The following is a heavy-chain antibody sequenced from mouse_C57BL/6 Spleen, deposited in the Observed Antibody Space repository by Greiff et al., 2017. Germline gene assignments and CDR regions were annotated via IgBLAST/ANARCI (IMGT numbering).Heavy chain of an antibody. Sequence: QVQLQQSGAELAKPGASVKLSCKASGYTFTSYWMHWVKKRPGQGLEWIGYINPSSGYTKYNQKVKDKATLTADKSSSTAYMQLSSLTYEDSAVYYCARPSYYSNYEDWFAYWGQGTLVTVSA. D-gene: IGHD2-5*01. CDR3: ARPSYYSNYEDWFAY. J-gene: IGHJ3*01. CDR2: INPSSGYT. CDR1: GYTFTSYW. V-gene: IGHV1-7*01.